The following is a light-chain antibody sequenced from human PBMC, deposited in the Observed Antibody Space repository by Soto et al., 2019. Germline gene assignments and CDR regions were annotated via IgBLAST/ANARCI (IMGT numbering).Light chain of an antibody. Sequence: DIVLTQSPGTLSLSPGERATLSCRASQSVSSSHLAWYQQKPGQAPRLFIYGASSRATGIPDRFSGSGSGTDFTLTISRLQPEDFAVYYCQQYGSPLTFGGGTKVEIK. J-gene: IGKJ4*01. CDR2: GAS. V-gene: IGKV3-20*01. CDR1: QSVSSSH. CDR3: QQYGSPLT.